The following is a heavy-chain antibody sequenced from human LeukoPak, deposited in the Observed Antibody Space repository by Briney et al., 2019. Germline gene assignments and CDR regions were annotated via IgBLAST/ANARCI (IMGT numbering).Heavy chain of an antibody. CDR1: GYTFTGYY. D-gene: IGHD2-15*01. J-gene: IGHJ5*02. CDR3: ARDNYYCSGGSNLVDNWFDP. CDR2: INPNSGGT. Sequence: ASVKVSCQASGYTFTGYYMHWVRQAPGQGLEWMGWINPNSGGTNYAQKFQGRVTMTRDTSISTAYMELSRLRSDDTAVYYCARDNYYCSGGSNLVDNWFDPWGKATLVTVSS. V-gene: IGHV1-2*02.